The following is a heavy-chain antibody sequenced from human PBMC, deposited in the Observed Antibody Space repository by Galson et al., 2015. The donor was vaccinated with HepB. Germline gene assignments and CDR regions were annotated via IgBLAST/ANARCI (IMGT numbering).Heavy chain of an antibody. CDR1: GYTFTSYD. CDR3: ARAMVGPLSYYMDV. D-gene: IGHD3-10*02. CDR2: MNPNSGNT. V-gene: IGHV1-8*01. Sequence: SVKVSCKASGYTFTSYDINWVRQATGQGLEWMGRMNPNSGNTGYAQKFQGRVTMTRNTSISTAYMELSSLRSEDTAVYYCARAMVGPLSYYMDVWGKGTTVTVSS. J-gene: IGHJ6*03.